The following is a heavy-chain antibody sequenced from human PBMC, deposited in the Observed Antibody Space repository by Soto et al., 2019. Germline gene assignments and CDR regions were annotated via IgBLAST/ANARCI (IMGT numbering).Heavy chain of an antibody. D-gene: IGHD3-16*01. V-gene: IGHV3-33*01. CDR1: GFTFSSYG. CDR3: ARDTSTAPYDY. J-gene: IGHJ4*02. CDR2: IWYDGSNK. Sequence: GGSLRLSCAASGFTFSSYGMHWVRQAPGKGLEWVAVIWYDGSNKYYADSVKGRFTISRDNSKNTLYLQMNSLRAEDTAVYYCARDTSTAPYDYWGQGTLVTVSS.